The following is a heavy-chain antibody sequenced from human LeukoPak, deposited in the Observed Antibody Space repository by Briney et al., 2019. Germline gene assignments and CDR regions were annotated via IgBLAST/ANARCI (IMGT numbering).Heavy chain of an antibody. CDR3: ARVDYDFWRGYPIWFDP. J-gene: IGHJ5*02. V-gene: IGHV1-2*02. CDR2: INPNSGGT. D-gene: IGHD3-3*01. Sequence: GASVKVSCKASGYTFTGYYMHWVRQAPGQGLEWMGWINPNSGGTNYAQKFQGRVTMTRDTSISTAYMELSRLRSDDTAVYYCARVDYDFWRGYPIWFDPWGQGTLVTVSS. CDR1: GYTFTGYY.